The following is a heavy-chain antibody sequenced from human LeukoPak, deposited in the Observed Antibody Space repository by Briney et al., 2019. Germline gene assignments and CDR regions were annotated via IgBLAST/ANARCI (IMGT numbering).Heavy chain of an antibody. CDR3: ARDIVVVVAATPTSWFDP. D-gene: IGHD2-15*01. Sequence: GASAKASCKASGYTFTSYGISWVRQAPGQGLEWMGWTSAYNGNTNYAQKLQGRVTITTDTSTSTAYMELRSLRSDDTAVYYCARDIVVVVAATPTSWFDPWGQGTLVTVSS. CDR1: GYTFTSYG. CDR2: TSAYNGNT. V-gene: IGHV1-18*01. J-gene: IGHJ5*02.